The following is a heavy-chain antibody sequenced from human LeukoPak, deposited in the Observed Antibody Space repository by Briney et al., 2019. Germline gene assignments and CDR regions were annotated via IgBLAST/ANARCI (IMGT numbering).Heavy chain of an antibody. V-gene: IGHV4-30-2*01. J-gene: IGHJ4*02. CDR3: ARAPSGSYYAFDY. Sequence: PSETLSLTCAVSSGSISSGGYSWSWIRQPPGKGLEWIGYIYHSGSTYCNPSLKSRVTISVDRSKNQFPLKLSSVTAADTAVYYCARAPSGSYYAFDYWGQGTLVTVSS. CDR2: IYHSGST. D-gene: IGHD1-26*01. CDR1: SGSISSGGYS.